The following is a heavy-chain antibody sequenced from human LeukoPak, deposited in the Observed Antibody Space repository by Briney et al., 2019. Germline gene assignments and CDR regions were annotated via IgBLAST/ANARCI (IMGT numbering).Heavy chain of an antibody. D-gene: IGHD2-2*01. CDR2: IIPILGIA. CDR3: ARGVRSVYCSSTSCGNDAFDI. CDR1: GGTFSSYA. Sequence: GASVKVSCKASGGTFSSYAISWVRQAPGQGLEWMGRIIPILGIANYAQKLQGRVTMTTDTSTSTAYMELRSLRSDDTAVYYCARGVRSVYCSSTSCGNDAFDIWGQGTMVTVSS. V-gene: IGHV1-69*04. J-gene: IGHJ3*02.